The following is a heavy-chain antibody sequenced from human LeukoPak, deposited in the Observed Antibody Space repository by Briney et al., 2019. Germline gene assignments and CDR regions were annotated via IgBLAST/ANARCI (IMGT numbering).Heavy chain of an antibody. V-gene: IGHV5-51*01. Sequence: LGESLKISCKGSGYSFTNYWIDWVRQVPGKGLEWMGIIYPGDSDTRYSPSFQAQVTISADKSISTAYLQWSSLKASDTAMYYCARQDPNYRIDYWGQGTLVTVSS. CDR1: GYSFTNYW. CDR3: ARQDPNYRIDY. J-gene: IGHJ4*02. D-gene: IGHD4-11*01. CDR2: IYPGDSDT.